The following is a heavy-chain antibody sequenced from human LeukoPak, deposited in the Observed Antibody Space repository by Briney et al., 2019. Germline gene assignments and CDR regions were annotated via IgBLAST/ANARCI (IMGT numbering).Heavy chain of an antibody. V-gene: IGHV3-66*01. J-gene: IGHJ4*02. CDR2: IYSDGST. CDR1: GFTVSSNY. Sequence: GGSLRLSCAASGFTVSSNYMSWVRQAPGKGLEGGSVIYSDGSTDYADSVKGRFTISRDKSKNTLYLQMNSLRVEDTAVYYCAAPQRDGYNSRQFDYWGQGTLVTVSS. CDR3: AAPQRDGYNSRQFDY. D-gene: IGHD5-24*01.